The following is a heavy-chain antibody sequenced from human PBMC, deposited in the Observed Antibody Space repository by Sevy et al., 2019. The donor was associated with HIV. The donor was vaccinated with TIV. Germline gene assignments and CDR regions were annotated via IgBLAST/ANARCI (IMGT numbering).Heavy chain of an antibody. D-gene: IGHD5-18*01. CDR2: ISSSGTTL. J-gene: IGHJ4*02. CDR1: GLTFSDYY. CDR3: VGRRYSYTYSWSYHYDY. Sequence: GGSLRLSCAASGLTFSDYYMSWIRQAPGKGLEWLSYISSSGTTLYSADSVKGRFAISRDNAKNSLYLQMNSLRAEDTAVYFCVGRRYSYTYSWSYHYDYWGQGALVTVSS. V-gene: IGHV3-11*01.